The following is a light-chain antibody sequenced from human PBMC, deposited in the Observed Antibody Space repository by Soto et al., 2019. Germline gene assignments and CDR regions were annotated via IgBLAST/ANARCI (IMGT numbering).Light chain of an antibody. CDR3: QQYNNWPGT. CDR2: GAS. Sequence: EIVMTQSPATLSLSPGERDTLSCRASQSVSSNLAWYQQKPGQAPRLLIYGASTRATGIPARFSGSGSGTEFTLTISSLQSEDFAVYYCQQYNNWPGTFGQGTKVEIK. V-gene: IGKV3-15*01. J-gene: IGKJ1*01. CDR1: QSVSSN.